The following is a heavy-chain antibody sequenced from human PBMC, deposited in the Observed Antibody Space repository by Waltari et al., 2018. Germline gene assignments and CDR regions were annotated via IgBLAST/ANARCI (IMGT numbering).Heavy chain of an antibody. CDR1: GFTVSSNY. J-gene: IGHJ3*02. CDR3: ARDLQEAAGPIGAFDI. D-gene: IGHD6-25*01. V-gene: IGHV3-53*01. CDR2: IYSGGST. Sequence: EVQLVESGGGLFQPGGSLRLSCAASGFTVSSNYMRWVRQAPGKGLEWVSVIYSGGSTYYADSVKGRFTISRDNSKNTLYLQMNSLRAEDTAVYYCARDLQEAAGPIGAFDIWGQGTMVTVSS.